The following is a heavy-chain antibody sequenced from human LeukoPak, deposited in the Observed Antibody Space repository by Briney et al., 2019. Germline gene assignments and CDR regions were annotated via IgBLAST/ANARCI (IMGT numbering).Heavy chain of an antibody. CDR3: ARSLPGAIGAADL. J-gene: IGHJ4*02. V-gene: IGHV4-61*03. D-gene: IGHD1-26*01. Sequence: SETLSLTCTVSGGSISSNSYYWSWIRQPPGQGLEWIAFIHSSGSTGYSPSLKSRDTISVDTSKNHFSLKVTSLTPADTGVYYCARSLPGAIGAADLWGQGTLVTVSS. CDR1: GGSISSNSYY. CDR2: IHSSGST.